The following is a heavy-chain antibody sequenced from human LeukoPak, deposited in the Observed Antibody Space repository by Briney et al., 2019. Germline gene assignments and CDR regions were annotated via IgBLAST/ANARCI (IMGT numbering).Heavy chain of an antibody. CDR1: GGSVSSGSYY. Sequence: PSETLSLTCTVSGGSVSSGSYYWSWIRQPPGKGLEWIGYIYYSGSTNYNPSLKSRVTISVDTSKNQFSLKLSSVTAADTAVYYCARVSSPPEKYYFDYWGQGTLVTVSS. D-gene: IGHD1-14*01. V-gene: IGHV4-61*01. CDR3: ARVSSPPEKYYFDY. CDR2: IYYSGST. J-gene: IGHJ4*02.